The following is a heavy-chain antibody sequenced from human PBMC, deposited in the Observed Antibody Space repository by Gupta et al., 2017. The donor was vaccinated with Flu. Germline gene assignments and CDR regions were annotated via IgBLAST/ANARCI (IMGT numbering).Heavy chain of an antibody. D-gene: IGHD3-3*01. CDR3: ARVANDFWSGFRMDV. V-gene: IGHV3-21*01. Sequence: EVQLVESGGGLVKPGGSLRLSCAASGFTFSSYSMNWVRQAPGKGLEWVSSISSSSSYIYYADSVKGRFTISRDNAKNSLYLQMNSLRAEDTAVYYCARVANDFWSGFRMDVWGKGTTVTVSS. CDR1: GFTFSSYS. CDR2: ISSSSSYI. J-gene: IGHJ6*04.